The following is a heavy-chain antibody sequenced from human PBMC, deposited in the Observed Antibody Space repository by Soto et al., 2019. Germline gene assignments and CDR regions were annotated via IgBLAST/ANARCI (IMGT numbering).Heavy chain of an antibody. CDR3: ARGGVHAGYYYGMDV. J-gene: IGHJ6*02. CDR1: GFTFSNHW. V-gene: IGHV3-74*01. D-gene: IGHD2-8*01. CDR2: IISDGSST. Sequence: GGSLRLSCAASGFTFSNHWMHWVRQAPGKGLVWVSRIISDGSSTHYADSVKGRFTISRDNAKKTMYLQMDSLRVEDTAVYYCARGGVHAGYYYGMDVWGQGTTVTVSS.